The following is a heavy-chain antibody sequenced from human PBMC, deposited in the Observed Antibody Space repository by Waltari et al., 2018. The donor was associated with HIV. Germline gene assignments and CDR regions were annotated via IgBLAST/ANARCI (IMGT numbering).Heavy chain of an antibody. CDR1: RFSLPTSALC. CDR3: ARTKYYASGTYYNGAFDV. D-gene: IGHD3-10*01. J-gene: IGHJ3*01. V-gene: IGHV2-70*01. Sequence: QVTLTESGPALLNAPHTLTLTCNVSRFSLPTSALCVRWIRQLPGQALEWLAFIDWEDNKFFSPSLKTRLTISKDSFRNQVVLTMTNMDPVDTGSYFCARTKYYASGTYYNGAFDVWGQGTMVTVSS. CDR2: IDWEDNK.